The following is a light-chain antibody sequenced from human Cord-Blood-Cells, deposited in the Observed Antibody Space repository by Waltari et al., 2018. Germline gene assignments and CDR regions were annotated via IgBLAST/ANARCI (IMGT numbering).Light chain of an antibody. CDR2: WAS. Sequence: DIVMTQLPDSLDVSRGEGAPINFKPSQSVLYSSNNKNYLAWYQQKPGQPPKLLIYWASTRESGVPDRFSGSGSGTDFTLTIISLQAEDVAVYYCQQYYSTPWTFGQGTKVEIK. CDR1: QSVLYSSNNKNY. V-gene: IGKV4-1*01. CDR3: QQYYSTPWT. J-gene: IGKJ1*01.